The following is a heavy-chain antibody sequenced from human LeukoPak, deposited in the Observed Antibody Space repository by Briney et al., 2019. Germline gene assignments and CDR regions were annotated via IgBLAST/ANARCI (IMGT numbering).Heavy chain of an antibody. Sequence: SETLSLTCAVYGGSFSSYYWSWIRQPPGKGLEWIGYIYYSGSTNYNPSLKSRVTISVDTSKNQFSLRLSSVTAADTAVYYCARVTGYMIEDYFDYWGQGTLVTVSS. J-gene: IGHJ4*02. CDR1: GGSFSSYY. V-gene: IGHV4-59*01. CDR3: ARVTGYMIEDYFDY. D-gene: IGHD3-22*01. CDR2: IYYSGST.